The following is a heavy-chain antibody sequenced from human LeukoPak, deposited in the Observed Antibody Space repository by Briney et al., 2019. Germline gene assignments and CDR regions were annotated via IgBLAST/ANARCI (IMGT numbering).Heavy chain of an antibody. J-gene: IGHJ4*02. CDR2: INTDGSSR. V-gene: IGHV3-74*01. CDR1: GFTFGDYW. Sequence: GGSLRVSCAASGFTFGDYWMHWVRQAPGKGLVWVSRINTDGSSRSDADSVRGRVPISRDNGKNTLYLQMNSLSAEDTAVYYCARAGYCSGGSCYFDYWGQGTQVIVSS. D-gene: IGHD2-15*01. CDR3: ARAGYCSGGSCYFDY.